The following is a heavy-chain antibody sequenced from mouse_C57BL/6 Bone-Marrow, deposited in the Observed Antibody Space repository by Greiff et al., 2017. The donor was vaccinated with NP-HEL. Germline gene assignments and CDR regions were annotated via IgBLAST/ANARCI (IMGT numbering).Heavy chain of an antibody. V-gene: IGHV1-69*01. J-gene: IGHJ2*01. CDR3: ARSGYFDY. Sequence: LQQPGAELVMPGASVKLSCKASGYTFTSYWMHWVKQRPGQGLEWIGEIDPSDSYTNYNQKFKGKSTLTVDKSSSTAYMQLSSLTSEDSAVYYCARSGYFDYWGQGTTLTVSS. CDR2: IDPSDSYT. CDR1: GYTFTSYW.